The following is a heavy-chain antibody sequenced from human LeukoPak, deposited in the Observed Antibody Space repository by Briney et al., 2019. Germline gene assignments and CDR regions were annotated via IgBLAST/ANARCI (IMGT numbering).Heavy chain of an antibody. CDR3: ARYTPPFLDDSSGLEDY. D-gene: IGHD3-22*01. V-gene: IGHV3-30*03. CDR2: ISYDGSNK. Sequence: GRSLRLSCAASGFTFSNYGMHWVRQAPGKGLEWVAVISYDGSNKYYTDSVKGRFTISRDNSKNTLYLQMNSLRAEDTAVYYCARYTPPFLDDSSGLEDYWGQGTLVTVSS. J-gene: IGHJ4*02. CDR1: GFTFSNYG.